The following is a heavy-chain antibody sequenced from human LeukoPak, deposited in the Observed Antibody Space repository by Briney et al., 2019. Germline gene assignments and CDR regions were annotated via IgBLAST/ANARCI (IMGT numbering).Heavy chain of an antibody. CDR1: GFTFDDYA. CDR3: AKEGLRYFDWLLYGGGDFDY. J-gene: IGHJ4*02. CDR2: ISWNSGSI. V-gene: IGHV3-9*01. D-gene: IGHD3-9*01. Sequence: GRSLRLSCAASGFTFDDYAMHCVRQAPGKGLEGVSGISWNSGSIGYADSVKGRFTISRDNAKNSLYLQMNSLRAEDKALYYCAKEGLRYFDWLLYGGGDFDYWGQGTLVTVSS.